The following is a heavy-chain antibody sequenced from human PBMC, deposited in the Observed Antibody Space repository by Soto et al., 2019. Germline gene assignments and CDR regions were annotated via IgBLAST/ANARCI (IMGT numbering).Heavy chain of an antibody. V-gene: IGHV4-31*03. Sequence: SETLSLTCTVSGGSISSGGYYWSWIRQHPGKGLEWIGYIYYSGSTYYNPSLKSRVTISVDTSKNQFSLKLSSVTAADTAVYYCARGPLAALAYWGQGTLVTVSS. CDR2: IYYSGST. J-gene: IGHJ4*02. CDR3: ARGPLAALAY. CDR1: GGSISSGGYY. D-gene: IGHD6-6*01.